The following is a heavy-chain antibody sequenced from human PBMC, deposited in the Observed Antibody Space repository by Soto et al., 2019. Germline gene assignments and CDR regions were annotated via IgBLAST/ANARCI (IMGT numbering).Heavy chain of an antibody. D-gene: IGHD3-16*01. V-gene: IGHV1-18*04. J-gene: IGHJ6*02. CDR1: GYTFTSYG. Sequence: ASVKVSCKASGYTFTSYGISWVRQAPGQGLEWMGWISAYNGNTNYAQKLQGRVTMTTDTSTSTAYMELRSLRSDDTAVYYCARDRRGRLGYYYGMDVWGRGTTGTVSS. CDR3: ARDRRGRLGYYYGMDV. CDR2: ISAYNGNT.